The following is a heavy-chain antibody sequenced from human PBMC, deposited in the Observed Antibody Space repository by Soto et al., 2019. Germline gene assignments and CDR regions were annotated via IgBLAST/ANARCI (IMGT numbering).Heavy chain of an antibody. Sequence: PGGSLRLSCEASGFTFSNYWMGWVRQAPGKGLEWVANIKEDGSEKYYVDSVKGRFTMSRDNAKNSLFLQMNSLRAEDTAVYYCARDQPYDILTGRIFDYWGQGTLVTVSS. CDR1: GFTFSNYW. J-gene: IGHJ4*02. D-gene: IGHD3-9*01. CDR3: ARDQPYDILTGRIFDY. CDR2: IKEDGSEK. V-gene: IGHV3-7*04.